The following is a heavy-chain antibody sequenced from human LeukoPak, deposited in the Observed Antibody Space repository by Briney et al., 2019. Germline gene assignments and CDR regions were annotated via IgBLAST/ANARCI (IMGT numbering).Heavy chain of an antibody. CDR2: IIPIFGTA. D-gene: IGHD2-15*01. V-gene: IGHV1-69*06. CDR3: ASDCSGGSCYSDY. CDR1: GGTFSSYA. J-gene: IGHJ4*02. Sequence: GASVTVSCKASGGTFSSYAISWVRQAPGQGLEWMGGIIPIFGTANYAQKFQGGVTITADKSTSTAYMELSSLRSEDPAVYYCASDCSGGSCYSDYWGQGTLVTVSS.